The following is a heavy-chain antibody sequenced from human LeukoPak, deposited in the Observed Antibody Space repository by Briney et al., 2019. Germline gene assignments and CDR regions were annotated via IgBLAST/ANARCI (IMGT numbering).Heavy chain of an antibody. D-gene: IGHD3-3*01. Sequence: GGSLRLSCAASGFTFSSYSMKWVRQAPGKGLEWVSYISSSSSTIYYADSVKGRFTISRDNAKNSLYLQMNSLRAEDTAVYYCARGRTLRFLEWRLWFDPWGQGTLVTVSS. CDR3: ARGRTLRFLEWRLWFDP. CDR1: GFTFSSYS. CDR2: ISSSSSTI. V-gene: IGHV3-48*01. J-gene: IGHJ5*02.